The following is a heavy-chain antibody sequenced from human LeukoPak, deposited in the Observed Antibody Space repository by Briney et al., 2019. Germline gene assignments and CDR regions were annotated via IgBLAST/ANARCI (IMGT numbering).Heavy chain of an antibody. J-gene: IGHJ6*02. CDR3: ASIVVVPAAMDSYYGMDV. CDR1: GSTFSSYW. V-gene: IGHV3-7*02. Sequence: GGSLRLSCAASGSTFSSYWMSWVRQAPGKGLEWVANIKQDGSEKYYVDSVKGRFTISRDNAKNSLYLQMNSLRAEDTAVYYCASIVVVPAAMDSYYGMDVWGQGTTVTVSS. CDR2: IKQDGSEK. D-gene: IGHD2-2*01.